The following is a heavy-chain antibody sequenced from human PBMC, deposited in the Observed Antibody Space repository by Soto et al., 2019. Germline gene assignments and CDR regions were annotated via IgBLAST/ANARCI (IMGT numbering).Heavy chain of an antibody. J-gene: IGHJ5*02. CDR1: GGAFCSYS. Sequence: GGSMKVSCKASGGAFCSYSFNWVRPAPGQGLEWMGGIIPIFGTANYAQKFQGRVTITADESTSTAYMELSSLRSEDTAVYYCARDFSGGWYVWLDPWGQGTLVTFSS. D-gene: IGHD6-19*01. CDR3: ARDFSGGWYVWLDP. V-gene: IGHV1-69*01. CDR2: IIPIFGTA.